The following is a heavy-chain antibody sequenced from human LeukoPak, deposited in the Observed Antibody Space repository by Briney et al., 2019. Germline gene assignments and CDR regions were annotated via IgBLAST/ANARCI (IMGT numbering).Heavy chain of an antibody. CDR2: IWYDGSNK. J-gene: IGHJ4*02. CDR1: GFTFSSYG. D-gene: IGHD2-21*01. V-gene: IGHV3-33*08. Sequence: GGSLTLSCAASGFTFSSYGMHWLRQAPGKGLEWVAVIWYDGSNKYYADSVKGRITISRDNSKNTLYLQMNSLRAEDTAVYYCARSGGEGDLDYYFDYWGQGTLVTVSS. CDR3: ARSGGEGDLDYYFDY.